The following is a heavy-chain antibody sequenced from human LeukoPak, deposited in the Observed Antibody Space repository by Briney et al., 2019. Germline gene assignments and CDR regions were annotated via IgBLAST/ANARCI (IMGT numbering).Heavy chain of an antibody. V-gene: IGHV4-34*01. J-gene: IGHJ6*03. CDR3: ARGRHDITMIVVVMTSVSYYLDV. D-gene: IGHD3-22*01. Sequence: KSSETLSLNCAVYGGSCSGYHWTWLRQSPGKGLEWIGDINPSGSTYYNPSLKSRLTISVDTSENQFSLKLRSVTAADTAVYYCARGRHDITMIVVVMTSVSYYLDVWGKGTTVTVS. CDR1: GGSCSGYH. CDR2: INPSGST.